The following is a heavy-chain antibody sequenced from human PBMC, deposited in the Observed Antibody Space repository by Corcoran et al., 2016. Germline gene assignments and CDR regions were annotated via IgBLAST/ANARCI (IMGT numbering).Heavy chain of an antibody. J-gene: IGHJ4*02. CDR1: GYTVTSYA. V-gene: IGHV1-3*01. CDR2: INAGNGNT. D-gene: IGHD6-13*01. CDR3: ARGSWSRDY. Sequence: QVQLVQSGAEVKKPGASVKVSCKTSGYTVTSYAMHGVRRAPGQRLEWMGWINAGNGNTKYSQKFQGRVTITRDTSASTAYMELSSLRAEDTAVYYCARGSWSRDYWGQGTLVTVAS.